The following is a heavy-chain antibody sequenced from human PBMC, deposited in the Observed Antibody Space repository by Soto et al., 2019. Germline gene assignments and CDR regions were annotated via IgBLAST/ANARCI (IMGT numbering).Heavy chain of an antibody. CDR1: GGSISSYY. Sequence: SETLSLTCTVSGGSISSYYWSWIRQPAGKGLEWIGRIYTSGSTNYNPSLKSRVTTSVDTSKNQFSLKLSSVTAADTAVYYCVSTYYYDSSGYYGDYFDYWGQGTLVTVSS. CDR2: IYTSGST. CDR3: VSTYYYDSSGYYGDYFDY. J-gene: IGHJ4*02. D-gene: IGHD3-22*01. V-gene: IGHV4-4*07.